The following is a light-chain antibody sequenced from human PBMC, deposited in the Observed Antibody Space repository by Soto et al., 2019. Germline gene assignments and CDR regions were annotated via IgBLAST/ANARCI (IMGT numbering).Light chain of an antibody. CDR3: QQFSSYPRT. CDR2: DAS. V-gene: IGKV3-20*01. CDR1: QSVSSY. Sequence: IVMTQSPGTLSVSPGERATLSXRASQSVSSYLAWYQQKPGQAPRXXIYDASSRATGIPDRFSGGGAGTDFTLTISRLEPEDFAVYYCQQFSSYPRTFGGGTKVDIK. J-gene: IGKJ4*01.